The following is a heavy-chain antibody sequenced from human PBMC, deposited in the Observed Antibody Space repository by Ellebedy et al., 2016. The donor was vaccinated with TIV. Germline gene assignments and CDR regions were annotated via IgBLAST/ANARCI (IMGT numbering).Heavy chain of an antibody. D-gene: IGHD1-26*01. J-gene: IGHJ4*02. CDR3: ARDGIVGGPTEYYFDS. CDR1: GFTFSSNW. V-gene: IGHV3-74*01. Sequence: PGGSLRLSCAASGFTFSSNWMHWVRQAPGKGLVWVSRINSDGSRSTYADSVKGRFTISRENAKNTLYLQMNSLRAEDTAVYYCARDGIVGGPTEYYFDSWGQGTLVTVSS. CDR2: INSDGSRS.